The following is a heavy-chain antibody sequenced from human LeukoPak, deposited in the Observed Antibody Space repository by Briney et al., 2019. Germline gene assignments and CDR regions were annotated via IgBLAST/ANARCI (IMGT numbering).Heavy chain of an antibody. Sequence: PSETLSLTCTVSGGSISSISYYWGWIRQPPGKGLEWIGSMYYSGSAYYSPSLKSRVTISVDTSKKQGSLKLSSVTAADTAVYYCARQGIAPRSDGAFDIWGQGTMVTVSS. CDR3: ARQGIAPRSDGAFDI. V-gene: IGHV4-39*01. J-gene: IGHJ3*02. CDR1: GGSISSISYY. D-gene: IGHD6-6*01. CDR2: MYYSGSA.